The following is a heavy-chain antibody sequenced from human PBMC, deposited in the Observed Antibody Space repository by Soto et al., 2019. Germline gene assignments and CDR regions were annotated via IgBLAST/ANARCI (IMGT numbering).Heavy chain of an antibody. J-gene: IGHJ4*02. CDR2: IWYDGSNK. CDR3: ARGSSGCWREYYFDY. CDR1: GFTFSSYG. Sequence: PGGSLRLSCAASGFTFSSYGMHWVRQAPGKGLEWVAVIWYDGSNKYYADSVKGRFTISRDNSKNTLYLQMNSLRAEDTAVYYCARGSSGCWREYYFDYWGQGTLVTVSS. V-gene: IGHV3-33*01. D-gene: IGHD2-15*01.